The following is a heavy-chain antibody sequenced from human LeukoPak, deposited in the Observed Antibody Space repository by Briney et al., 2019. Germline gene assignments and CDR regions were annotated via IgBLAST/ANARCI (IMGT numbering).Heavy chain of an antibody. J-gene: IGHJ4*02. CDR3: AKDIKIYDFWSGYSY. V-gene: IGHV3-23*01. CDR2: ISGSGGST. D-gene: IGHD3-3*01. CDR1: GFTFSSYA. Sequence: GGSLRLSSAASGFTFSSYAMSWVRQAPGKGLEWVSAISGSGGSTYYADSVKGRFTISRDNSKNTLYLQMNSLRAEDTAVYYCAKDIKIYDFWSGYSYWGQGTLVTVSS.